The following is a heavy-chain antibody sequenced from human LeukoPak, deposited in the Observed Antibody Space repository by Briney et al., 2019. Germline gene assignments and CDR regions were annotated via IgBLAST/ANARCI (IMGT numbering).Heavy chain of an antibody. Sequence: PGGSLRLSCAASGFTFSSYSMNWVRQAPGKGLEWVSYISSSTTTIYYADSVKGRFTISRDSTRNSLYLQMNSLRAEDTAVYYCARDLKAYSSSGGVDYWGRGTLVTVCS. CDR3: ARDLKAYSSSGGVDY. CDR2: ISSSTTTI. CDR1: GFTFSSYS. J-gene: IGHJ4*02. D-gene: IGHD6-13*01. V-gene: IGHV3-48*01.